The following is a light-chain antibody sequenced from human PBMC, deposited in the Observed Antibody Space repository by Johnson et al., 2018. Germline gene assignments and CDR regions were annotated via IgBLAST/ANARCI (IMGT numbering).Light chain of an antibody. Sequence: QSVLTQPPSVSASPGQKVTISCSGSSSNIGNNYVSWYQQLPGTAPKLLIYENNKRPSGIPDRFSGSKSGTSATLCITGLQTGDEADYYCGTWDSSLSAGNVFGTGNKVTVL. J-gene: IGLJ1*01. V-gene: IGLV1-51*02. CDR2: ENN. CDR3: GTWDSSLSAGNV. CDR1: SSNIGNNY.